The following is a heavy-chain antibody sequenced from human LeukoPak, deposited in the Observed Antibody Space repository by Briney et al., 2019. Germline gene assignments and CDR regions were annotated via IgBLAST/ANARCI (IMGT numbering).Heavy chain of an antibody. V-gene: IGHV3-30*03. D-gene: IGHD3-16*01. CDR1: GFTFSSYG. CDR2: ISYDGSNK. CDR3: ARVLGGKKVWALDY. J-gene: IGHJ4*02. Sequence: GRSLRLSCAASGFTFSSYGMHWVRQAPGKGLEWVAVISYDGSNKYYADSVKGRFTISRDNSKNTLYLQMSSLRAEDTAVYYCARVLGGKKVWALDYWGQGTLVTVSS.